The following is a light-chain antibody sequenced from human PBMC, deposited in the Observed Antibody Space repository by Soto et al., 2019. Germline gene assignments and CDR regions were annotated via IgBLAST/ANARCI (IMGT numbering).Light chain of an antibody. CDR1: QSVSSSY. V-gene: IGKV3-20*01. CDR2: GAS. Sequence: ETVLTQSPGTLSLSPGERATLSCRASQSVSSSYLAWYQQKPGQAPRLLIYGASNRATGIPDRFSGSRSGTDFTLTISRLEHEEYAVYYCQQYGNSPWTFGQGAKVEIK. CDR3: QQYGNSPWT. J-gene: IGKJ1*01.